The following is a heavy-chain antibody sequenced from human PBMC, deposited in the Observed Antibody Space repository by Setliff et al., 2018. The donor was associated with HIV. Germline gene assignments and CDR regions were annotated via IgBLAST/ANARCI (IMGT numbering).Heavy chain of an antibody. CDR1: GYTFTGYY. CDR3: ARGASSYDYGDYRVLVY. D-gene: IGHD4-17*01. Sequence: ASVKVSCKTSGYTFTGYYIHWVRQAPGQGLEWMGWINPKSGGTKYAQKFQARVTMTRDTSISTAYMELSRLRSDDTAVYYCARGASSYDYGDYRVLVYWGQGSLVTVS. CDR2: INPKSGGT. V-gene: IGHV1-2*02. J-gene: IGHJ4*02.